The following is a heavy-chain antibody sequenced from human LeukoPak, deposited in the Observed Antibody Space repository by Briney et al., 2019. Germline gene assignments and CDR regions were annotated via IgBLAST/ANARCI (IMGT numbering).Heavy chain of an antibody. CDR1: GGSISSGGYY. J-gene: IGHJ4*02. Sequence: SQTLSLTCTVSGGSISSGGYYWSWIRQHPGKGLEWFGYIYYSGSTYYNPSLKSRVTISVDTSKNQFSLKLSSVTAAETAVYYCARLYYYGSGSYYYYFDYWGQGTLVTVSS. CDR2: IYYSGST. D-gene: IGHD3-10*01. CDR3: ARLYYYGSGSYYYYFDY. V-gene: IGHV4-31*03.